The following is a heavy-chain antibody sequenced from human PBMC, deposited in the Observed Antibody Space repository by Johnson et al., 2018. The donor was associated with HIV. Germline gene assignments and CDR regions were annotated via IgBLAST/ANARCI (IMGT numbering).Heavy chain of an antibody. CDR3: AKLFLTTDAVDI. V-gene: IGHV3-33*06. CDR1: GFTFSNYG. Sequence: QVQLVESGGGVVQPGRSLRLSCAASGFTFSNYGMHWVRQAPGKGLEWVAVIWYDGSKEYYADSVKGRFTISRDNSKNTRYLQMNSLRDEDTAVYYCAKLFLTTDAVDIWGRGTMVTVSS. J-gene: IGHJ3*02. CDR2: IWYDGSKE. D-gene: IGHD3-22*01.